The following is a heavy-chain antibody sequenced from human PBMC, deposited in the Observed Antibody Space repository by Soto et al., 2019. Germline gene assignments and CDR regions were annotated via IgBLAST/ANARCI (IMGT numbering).Heavy chain of an antibody. D-gene: IGHD3-22*01. CDR3: ARIYYDSVFDY. CDR1: GCSISSSSYY. Sequence: SVTLSLTCTVPGCSISSSSYYWVWIRQPPGKGLEWIGSIYYSGSTYYNPSLKSRVTISVDTSKNQFSLKLSSVTAADTAVYYCARIYYDSVFDYWGQGTLVTVS. J-gene: IGHJ4*02. CDR2: IYYSGST. V-gene: IGHV4-39*01.